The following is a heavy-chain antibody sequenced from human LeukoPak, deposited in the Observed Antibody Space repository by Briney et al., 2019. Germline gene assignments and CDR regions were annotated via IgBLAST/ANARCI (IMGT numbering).Heavy chain of an antibody. CDR2: ISYDGSNK. D-gene: IGHD3-22*01. V-gene: IGHV3-30*18. CDR1: GFTFSSYG. CDR3: AKDINYYDSSGYYF. J-gene: IGHJ4*02. Sequence: GGSLRLSCAASGFTFSSYGMHWVRQAPGKGLEWVAVISYDGSNKYYADSVKGRFTISSDNSKNTLYLQMNRLRAEDTAVYYCAKDINYYDSSGYYFWGQGTLVTVSS.